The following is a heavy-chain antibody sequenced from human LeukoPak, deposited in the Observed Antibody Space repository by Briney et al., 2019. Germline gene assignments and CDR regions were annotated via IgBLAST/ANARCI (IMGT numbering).Heavy chain of an antibody. CDR2: IYYSGST. D-gene: IGHD1-26*01. CDR1: GGSICSGDYY. V-gene: IGHV4-30-4*08. CDR3: ARVSGASYSDDAFDI. J-gene: IGHJ3*02. Sequence: PSQTLSLTCTVSGGSICSGDYYWSWIRQPPGKGLEWIGYIYYSGSTYYNPSLNSRVTISVDTSKNQFSLKLSSVPAADTAVYYCARVSGASYSDDAFDIWGQGTMVTVSS.